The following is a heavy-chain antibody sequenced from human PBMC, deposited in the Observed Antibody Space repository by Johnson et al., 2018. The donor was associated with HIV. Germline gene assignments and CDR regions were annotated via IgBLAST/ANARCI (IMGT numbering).Heavy chain of an antibody. CDR1: GFTFSSYA. J-gene: IGHJ3*02. CDR2: IYSGGST. D-gene: IGHD1-26*01. Sequence: QVQLVESGGGVVQPGRSLRLSCAASGFTFSSYAMHWVRQAPGKGLEWVSVIYSGGSTYYADSVKGRFTISRDNSKNSLYLQMNSLRAEDTAVYYCATFGGGSFHAFDIWGQGTMVTVSS. CDR3: ATFGGGSFHAFDI. V-gene: IGHV3-NL1*01.